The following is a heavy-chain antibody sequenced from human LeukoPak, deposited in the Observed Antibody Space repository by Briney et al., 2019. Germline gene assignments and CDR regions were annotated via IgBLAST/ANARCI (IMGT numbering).Heavy chain of an antibody. Sequence: GGSLRLSCAASGLTGSHNYVSWVRQAPGKGLEWVSAIHTSGDTCYADSVKGRFTISRDTSKNTLYLQINSLRIEDTAVYYCIVFGDSNHWGQGTLVTVSS. D-gene: IGHD4-17*01. CDR1: GLTGSHNY. V-gene: IGHV3-53*01. J-gene: IGHJ5*02. CDR2: IHTSGDT. CDR3: IVFGDSNH.